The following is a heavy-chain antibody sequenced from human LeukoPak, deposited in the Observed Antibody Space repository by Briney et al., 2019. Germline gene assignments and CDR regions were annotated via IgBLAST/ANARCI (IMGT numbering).Heavy chain of an antibody. CDR2: INHSGST. CDR1: GGSFSGYY. V-gene: IGHV4-34*01. J-gene: IGHJ4*02. D-gene: IGHD6-13*01. Sequence: SETLSLTCAVYGGSFSGYYWSWIRQPPGEGLEWIGEINHSGSTNYNPSLKSRVTISVDTSKNQFSLKLSSVTAADTAVYYCAETAAGVDYWGQGTLVTVSS. CDR3: AETAAGVDY.